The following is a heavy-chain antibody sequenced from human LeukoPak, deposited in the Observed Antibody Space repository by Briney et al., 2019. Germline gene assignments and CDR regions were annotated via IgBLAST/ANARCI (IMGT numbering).Heavy chain of an antibody. Sequence: ASVKVSCKASGYTFTSYAMHWVRQAPGPRLEWMGWINAGNGNTKYSQKFQGRVTITRDTSASTAYMELSSLRSEDTAVNYCARDRDYYGSGSYYTTNGMDVWGKGTTVTVSS. CDR3: ARDRDYYGSGSYYTTNGMDV. CDR1: GYTFTSYA. V-gene: IGHV1-3*01. CDR2: INAGNGNT. D-gene: IGHD3-10*01. J-gene: IGHJ6*04.